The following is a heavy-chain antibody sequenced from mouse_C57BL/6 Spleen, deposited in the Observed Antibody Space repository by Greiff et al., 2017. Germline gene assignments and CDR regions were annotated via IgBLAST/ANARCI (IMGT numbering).Heavy chain of an antibody. J-gene: IGHJ3*01. D-gene: IGHD2-4*01. V-gene: IGHV1-81*01. CDR3: ARNYDYDEGAWFAY. CDR1: GYTFTSYG. Sequence: QVQLKQSGAELARPGASVKLSCKASGYTFTSYGISWVKQRTGQGLEWIGEIYPRRGNTYYNEKFKGKDTLTADTSSSTAYMELRSLTSEDSAVYFCARNYDYDEGAWFAYWGQGILVTVAA. CDR2: IYPRRGNT.